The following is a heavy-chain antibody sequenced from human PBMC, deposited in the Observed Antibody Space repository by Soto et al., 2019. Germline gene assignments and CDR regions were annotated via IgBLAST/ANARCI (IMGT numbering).Heavy chain of an antibody. CDR3: ARVEEDDYGDLHYFDY. CDR1: GGSVSSGSYY. D-gene: IGHD4-17*01. Sequence: SETLSLTCTVSGGSVSSGSYYWSWIRQPPGKGLEWIGYIYYSGSTNYNTSLKSRVTISVDTSKNQFSLKLSSVTAADSAVYYCARVEEDDYGDLHYFDYWGQGTLVTVSS. J-gene: IGHJ4*02. CDR2: IYYSGST. V-gene: IGHV4-61*01.